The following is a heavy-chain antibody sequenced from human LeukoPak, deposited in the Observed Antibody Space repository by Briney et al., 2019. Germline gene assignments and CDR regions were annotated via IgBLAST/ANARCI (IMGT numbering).Heavy chain of an antibody. Sequence: ASVKVSCKASGYTFTSYGISWVRQAPGQGLEWMGWISAYNGNTNYAQKFQGRVTITADESTSTAYMELSSLRSEDTAVYYCARQCLGYCSGGSHQSDYWGQGTLVTVSS. J-gene: IGHJ4*02. D-gene: IGHD2-15*01. CDR2: ISAYNGNT. CDR3: ARQCLGYCSGGSHQSDY. CDR1: GYTFTSYG. V-gene: IGHV1-18*01.